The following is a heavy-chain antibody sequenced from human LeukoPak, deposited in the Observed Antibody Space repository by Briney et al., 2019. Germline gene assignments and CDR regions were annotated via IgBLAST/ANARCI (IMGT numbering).Heavy chain of an antibody. CDR1: GFTFSSYA. CDR2: ISYDGSNK. Sequence: PGRSLRLSCAPSGFTFSSYAIHWVRQAPGKGLEWVAAISYDGSNKYYADSVKGRFTISRDNSKNTLYLQMNSLRAEDTAVYYCANLLRWEPYWGQGTLVTVSS. D-gene: IGHD4-23*01. CDR3: ANLLRWEPY. V-gene: IGHV3-30*04. J-gene: IGHJ4*02.